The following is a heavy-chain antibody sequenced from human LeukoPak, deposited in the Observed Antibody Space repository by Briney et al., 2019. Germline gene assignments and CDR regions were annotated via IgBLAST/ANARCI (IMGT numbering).Heavy chain of an antibody. D-gene: IGHD3-10*01. CDR3: ARRSLIMVRGVIINDAFDI. CDR2: IYYSGRT. V-gene: IGHV4-59*08. CDR1: GGSISSYY. Sequence: SETLSLTCTVSGGSISSYYWSWIRQPPGKGLEWIGYIYYSGRTNYNPSLKSRVTISVDTSKNQFSLKLSSVTAADTAVYYCARRSLIMVRGVIINDAFDIWGQGTMVTVSS. J-gene: IGHJ3*02.